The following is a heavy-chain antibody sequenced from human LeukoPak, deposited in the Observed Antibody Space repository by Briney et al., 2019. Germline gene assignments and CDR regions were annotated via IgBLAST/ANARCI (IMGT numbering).Heavy chain of an antibody. CDR1: GFTFSDYY. CDR3: ARDKFRPDYYGSGSQGEYFQH. Sequence: GGSLRLSCVVSGFTFSDYYMSWIRQAPGKGLEWVSYISSSGSTIYYADSVKGRFTISRDNAKNSLYLQMNSLRAEDTVVYYCARDKFRPDYYGSGSQGEYFQHWGQGTLVTVSS. J-gene: IGHJ1*01. V-gene: IGHV3-11*01. CDR2: ISSSGSTI. D-gene: IGHD3-10*01.